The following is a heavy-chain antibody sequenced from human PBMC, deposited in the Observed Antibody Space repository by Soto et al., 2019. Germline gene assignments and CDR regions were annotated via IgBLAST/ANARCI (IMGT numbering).Heavy chain of an antibody. D-gene: IGHD3-16*01. CDR3: AHTWGLPFDY. J-gene: IGHJ4*02. V-gene: IGHV2-5*01. Sequence: QITLKESGPTLVEPTQTLTLICTYSGFSLRTTGVGVGWIRQPPGKALEWLGIIYWNDDKRYSPSLKNRFTLTSDISKSQVGLTMTNMDPVDTATYYCAHTWGLPFDYWGQGTLVIVSS. CDR1: GFSLRTTGVG. CDR2: IYWNDDK.